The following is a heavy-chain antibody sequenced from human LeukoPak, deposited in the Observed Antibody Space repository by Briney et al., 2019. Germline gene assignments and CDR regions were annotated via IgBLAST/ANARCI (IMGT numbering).Heavy chain of an antibody. CDR3: ATYDFWSGYSLDY. CDR2: IIPIFGTA. Sequence: SVKVSCKASGGTFSSYAISWVRQAPGQGLEWMGGIIPIFGTANYAQKLQGRVTMTTDTSTSTAYMELRSLRSDDTAVYYCATYDFWSGYSLDYWGQGTLVTVSS. CDR1: GGTFSSYA. D-gene: IGHD3-3*01. J-gene: IGHJ4*02. V-gene: IGHV1-69*05.